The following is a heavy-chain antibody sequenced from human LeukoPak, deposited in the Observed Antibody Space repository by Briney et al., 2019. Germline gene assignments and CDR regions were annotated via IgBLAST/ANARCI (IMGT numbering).Heavy chain of an antibody. CDR1: GFTVSSND. CDR2: IYSDGST. J-gene: IGHJ4*02. Sequence: PGGSLRLSCAASGFTVSSNDMSWVRQAPGKGLEWVSLIYSDGSTYYADSVKGRFTISRENSKNTLYLQMNSLRAEDTAVYYCTRENHSWGQGNLGTVSS. CDR3: TRENHS. V-gene: IGHV3-66*02.